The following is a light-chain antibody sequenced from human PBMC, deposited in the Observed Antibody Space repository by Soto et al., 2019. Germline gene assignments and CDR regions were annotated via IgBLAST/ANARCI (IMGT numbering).Light chain of an antibody. V-gene: IGKV3-11*01. CDR2: DAS. CDR3: QQYNNWPWT. CDR1: QTVYRF. Sequence: EIVLTQSPATLSLSPGERATLSCRASQTVYRFLTWYQQKPGQAPSLLIYDASNRATGIPARFSGSGSGTEFTLTISSLEPEDSAVYYCQQYNNWPWTFGQGTKVEIK. J-gene: IGKJ1*01.